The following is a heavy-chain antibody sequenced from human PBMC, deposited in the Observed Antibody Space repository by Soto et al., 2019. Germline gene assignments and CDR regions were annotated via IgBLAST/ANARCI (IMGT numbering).Heavy chain of an antibody. J-gene: IGHJ4*02. CDR1: GYSFTSYA. CDR3: ARELQGLYYFDF. Sequence: VKVSCKTSGYSFTSYAMHWVRQAPGQRLEWLGWINADNGDTKYSQKFSGRVTITRDTSANTAFMELSSLRSEDTAMYYCARELQGLYYFDFWGQGTLVTVSS. D-gene: IGHD4-4*01. CDR2: INADNGDT. V-gene: IGHV1-3*01.